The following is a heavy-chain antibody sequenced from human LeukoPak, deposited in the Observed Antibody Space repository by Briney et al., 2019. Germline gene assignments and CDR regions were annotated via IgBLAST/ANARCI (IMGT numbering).Heavy chain of an antibody. CDR1: GFTFSSYA. CDR3: ARDRVGATDYFDY. CDR2: ISGSGDNT. Sequence: GGSLRLSCAASGFTFSSYAMSWVRQVPGKGLEWVSVISGSGDNTYYADSVKGRFTISRDNSKNTLYLQMNSLRAEDTAVYYCARDRVGATDYFDYWGQGTLVTVSS. J-gene: IGHJ4*02. D-gene: IGHD1-26*01. V-gene: IGHV3-23*01.